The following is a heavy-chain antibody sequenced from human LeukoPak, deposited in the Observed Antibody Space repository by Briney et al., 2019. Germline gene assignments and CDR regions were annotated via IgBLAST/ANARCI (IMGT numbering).Heavy chain of an antibody. CDR2: MNPNSGNT. J-gene: IGHJ4*02. CDR1: GYTFTSYD. CDR3: ARGPHPYYYDSSGYYWEDY. D-gene: IGHD3-22*01. Sequence: ASVKVSCKASGYTFTSYDINWVRQATGQGLEWMGWMNPNSGNTGYAQKFQGRVTITRNTSISTAYMELSSLRSEDTAVYYCARGPHPYYYDSSGYYWEDYWGQGTLVTVSS. V-gene: IGHV1-8*03.